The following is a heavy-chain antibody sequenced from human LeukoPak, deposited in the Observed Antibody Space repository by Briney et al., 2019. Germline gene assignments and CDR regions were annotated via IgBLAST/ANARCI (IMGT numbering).Heavy chain of an antibody. Sequence: ASVTVSCKASGYTFTSYDINWVRQATGQGLEWMGWMNPNSGNTGYAQKFQGRVTMTRNTSISTAYMELSSLRSEDTAVYYCARGRLRDYGDYDNWGQGTLVTVSS. CDR2: MNPNSGNT. V-gene: IGHV1-8*01. D-gene: IGHD4-17*01. CDR3: ARGRLRDYGDYDN. J-gene: IGHJ4*02. CDR1: GYTFTSYD.